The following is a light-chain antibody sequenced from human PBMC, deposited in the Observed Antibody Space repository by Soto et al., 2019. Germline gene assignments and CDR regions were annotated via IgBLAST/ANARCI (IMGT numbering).Light chain of an antibody. CDR1: QSISSW. CDR2: DAS. V-gene: IGKV1-5*01. J-gene: IGKJ1*01. CDR3: QQYENYWT. Sequence: DVPMTQSPSTLSASVGDRVTITCRASQSISSWLAWYQQKPGKAPKLLIYDASNLDSGVPSRFSGSGSGTEFSLTISNLQPDDCATYYCQQYENYWTFGQGTKVDIK.